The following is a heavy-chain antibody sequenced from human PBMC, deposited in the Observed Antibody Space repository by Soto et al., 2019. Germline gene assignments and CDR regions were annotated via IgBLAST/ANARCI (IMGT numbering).Heavy chain of an antibody. D-gene: IGHD3-22*01. CDR1: GYTFTSYY. Sequence: ASLKVYCKASGYTFTSYYMHWVRQAPGQGLEWMGIINPSGGSTSYAQKFQGRVTMTRDTSTSTVYMELSSLRSEDTAVYYCARRLRYYDSSGFYYYYGMDVWGQGTTVTVSS. CDR3: ARRLRYYDSSGFYYYYGMDV. CDR2: INPSGGST. V-gene: IGHV1-46*01. J-gene: IGHJ6*02.